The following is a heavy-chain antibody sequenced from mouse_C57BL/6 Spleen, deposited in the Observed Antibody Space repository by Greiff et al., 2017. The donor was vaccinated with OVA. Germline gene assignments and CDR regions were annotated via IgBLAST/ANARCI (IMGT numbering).Heavy chain of an antibody. CDR2: IHPNSGST. V-gene: IGHV1-64*01. D-gene: IGHD2-5*01. Sequence: QVQLQQPGAELVKPGASVKLSCKASGYTFTSYWMHWVKQRPGQGLEWIGMIHPNSGSTNYNEKFKSKATLTVDKSSSTAYMQLSSLTSEDSAVYYCAREGSYYSNFHYYAMDYWGQGTSVTVSS. CDR1: GYTFTSYW. J-gene: IGHJ4*01. CDR3: AREGSYYSNFHYYAMDY.